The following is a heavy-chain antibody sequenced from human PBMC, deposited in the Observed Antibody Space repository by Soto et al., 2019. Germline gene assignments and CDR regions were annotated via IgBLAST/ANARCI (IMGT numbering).Heavy chain of an antibody. Sequence: GGSLRLSCAASGFTVSGNYMSWVRQAPGKGLEWVSVIYSGGSTYYADSVKGRFTISRDNSKNTLYLQMNSLRAEDTAVYYCARAPCSSTSCFDYWGQGTLVTVSS. CDR3: ARAPCSSTSCFDY. D-gene: IGHD2-2*01. CDR1: GFTVSGNY. J-gene: IGHJ4*02. V-gene: IGHV3-66*01. CDR2: IYSGGST.